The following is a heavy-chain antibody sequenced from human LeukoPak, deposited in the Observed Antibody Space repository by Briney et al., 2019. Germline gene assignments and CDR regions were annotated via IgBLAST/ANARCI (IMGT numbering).Heavy chain of an antibody. CDR3: ARAPDYRWFDP. Sequence: SETLSLTCTVPGGSISSYYWSWIRQPPGQGLEWIAYIYYSGSTNFNPSLKSRGTISIDTSKNQFSLKLSSVTAADTAMYYCARAPDYRWFDPWGQGTLVTVSS. CDR1: GGSISSYY. D-gene: IGHD4/OR15-4a*01. J-gene: IGHJ5*02. CDR2: IYYSGST. V-gene: IGHV4-59*01.